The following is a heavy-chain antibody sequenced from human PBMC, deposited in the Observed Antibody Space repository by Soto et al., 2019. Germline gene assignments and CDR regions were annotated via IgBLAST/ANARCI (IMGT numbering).Heavy chain of an antibody. CDR1: GFTFSSYA. V-gene: IGHV3-23*01. CDR3: ATYYYGSSGYNCFDY. D-gene: IGHD3-22*01. Sequence: EVQLLESGGGLVQPGGSLRLSCAASGFTFSSYAMSWVRQAPGKGLEWVSAISGSGGSTYYADSVKGRFTISRDNSKNTLYLQMNSLRAEDTAVYYCATYYYGSSGYNCFDYWGQGTLVTVSS. CDR2: ISGSGGST. J-gene: IGHJ4*02.